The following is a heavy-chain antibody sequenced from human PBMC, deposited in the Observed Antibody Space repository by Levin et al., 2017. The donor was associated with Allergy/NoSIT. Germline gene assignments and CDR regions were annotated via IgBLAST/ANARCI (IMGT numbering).Heavy chain of an antibody. CDR1: GDSLGHYY. J-gene: IGHJ6*03. Sequence: SETLSFTCAVSGDSLGHYYWSWIRQPPGKGLEWIGYIHYSGRTDYNPSLKNRLAMSVDTSKNQFSLSLSSVTAADTAVYYCTRDALVVGTDVKYYFYYMDVWGKGTTVTVSS. CDR3: TRDALVVGTDVKYYFYYMDV. V-gene: IGHV4-59*01. CDR2: IHYSGRT. D-gene: IGHD2-21*01.